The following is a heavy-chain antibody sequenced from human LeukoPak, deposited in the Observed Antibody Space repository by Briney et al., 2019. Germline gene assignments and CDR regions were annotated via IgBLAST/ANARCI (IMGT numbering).Heavy chain of an antibody. CDR1: GGSFSTYY. V-gene: IGHV4-59*01. J-gene: IGHJ4*02. CDR3: ARGQGGNYYLNYFDY. D-gene: IGHD1-26*01. Sequence: SETLSLTCTVTGGSFSTYYWSRIRQPPGKGLEWIGHFYYSGSTTYNPSLKSRVTFSVDTSRNQFSLKLTSVTAADTALYYCARGQGGNYYLNYFDYWGQGALVTVSS. CDR2: FYYSGST.